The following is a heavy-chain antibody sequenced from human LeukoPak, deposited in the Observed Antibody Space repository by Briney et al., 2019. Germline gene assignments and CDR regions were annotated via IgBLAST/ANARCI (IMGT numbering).Heavy chain of an antibody. Sequence: GSLRLSCAASGFTFSSYGMHWFRQAPGKGLEWVAVISYDGSNKYYADSVKGRFTISRDNSKNTLYLQMNSLRAEDTAVYYCAKDIPRGYGFDYWGQGTLVTVSS. CDR3: AKDIPRGYGFDY. CDR1: GFTFSSYG. V-gene: IGHV3-30*18. CDR2: ISYDGSNK. J-gene: IGHJ4*02. D-gene: IGHD5-18*01.